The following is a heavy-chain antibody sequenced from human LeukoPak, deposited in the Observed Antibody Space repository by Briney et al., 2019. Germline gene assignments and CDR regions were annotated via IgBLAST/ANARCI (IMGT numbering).Heavy chain of an antibody. CDR1: GGSISSYY. CDR2: IYTSGST. V-gene: IGHV4-4*07. D-gene: IGHD3-16*01. Sequence: SETLSLTCTVSGGSISSYYWSWIRQPAGKGLEWIGRIYTSGSTNYNPSLKSRVTISIDTSKIHFSLRLSSVTAADTALYYCARRGGGHAFDIWGQGTIITVSS. J-gene: IGHJ3*02. CDR3: ARRGGGHAFDI.